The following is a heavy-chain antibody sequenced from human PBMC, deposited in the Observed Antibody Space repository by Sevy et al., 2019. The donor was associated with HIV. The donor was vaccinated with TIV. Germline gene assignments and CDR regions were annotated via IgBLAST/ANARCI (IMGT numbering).Heavy chain of an antibody. J-gene: IGHJ4*02. CDR1: GFTFSSYW. CDR3: ARPYRTDPFYYSGSSGYYYPSYFDS. V-gene: IGHV3-7*01. D-gene: IGHD3-22*01. Sequence: GGSLRLSCAASGFTFSSYWMTWVRQAPGKGLEWVANINQVGSEKFYVDSVKGRFTISRDNAKNSRYLQMNSLRVEDTAVYYCARPYRTDPFYYSGSSGYYYPSYFDSWGQGTLVTVSS. CDR2: INQVGSEK.